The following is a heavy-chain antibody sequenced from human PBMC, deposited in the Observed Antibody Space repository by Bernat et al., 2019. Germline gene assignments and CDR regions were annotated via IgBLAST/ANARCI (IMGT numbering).Heavy chain of an antibody. CDR2: ISGSGGST. Sequence: EVQLLESGGGLVQPGGSLRLSCAASGFTFSSYAMSWVRQAPGKGLEWVSAISGSGGSTYYADSVKGRFTISRDNSKNTLYLQMNSLRAEDTAVYYCAKYPQSRNWVVATLHFRSWGQGPLVTVSS. D-gene: IGHD2-15*01. J-gene: IGHJ4*02. CDR3: AKYPQSRNWVVATLHFRS. V-gene: IGHV3-23*01. CDR1: GFTFSSYA.